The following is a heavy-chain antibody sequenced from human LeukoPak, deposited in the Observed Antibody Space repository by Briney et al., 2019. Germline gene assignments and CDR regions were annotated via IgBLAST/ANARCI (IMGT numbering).Heavy chain of an antibody. Sequence: ASVKVSCKASGGTFSSYAISWVRQAPGQGLEWMGGIIPIFGTANYAQKFQGRVTITADESTSTAYMELSSLRSVDTAVYYCARDLGYCSGGSCYDYWGQGTLVTVSS. CDR1: GGTFSSYA. J-gene: IGHJ4*02. V-gene: IGHV1-69*13. D-gene: IGHD2-15*01. CDR3: ARDLGYCSGGSCYDY. CDR2: IIPIFGTA.